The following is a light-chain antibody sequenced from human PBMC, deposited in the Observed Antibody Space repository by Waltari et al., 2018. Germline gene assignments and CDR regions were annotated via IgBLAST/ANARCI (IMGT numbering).Light chain of an antibody. CDR3: GTWDNTLSAV. J-gene: IGLJ2*01. Sequence: QSVLTQPPSVSAAPGQKVTISCSGSTSNIGNNYVSWYQQFPGSAPKVPIYGKDKLATGIPDRVSCSKSGTSATLDITGLQTGDEADYYCGTWDNTLSAVFGGGTKVTVL. CDR2: GKD. CDR1: TSNIGNNY. V-gene: IGLV1-51*02.